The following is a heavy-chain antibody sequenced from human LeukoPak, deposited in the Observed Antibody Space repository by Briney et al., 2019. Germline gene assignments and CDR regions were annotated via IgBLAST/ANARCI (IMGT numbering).Heavy chain of an antibody. CDR3: AKDQVAGTYPAGHGMDV. J-gene: IGHJ6*02. D-gene: IGHD6-19*01. CDR2: ISYDGSNK. V-gene: IGHV3-30*18. CDR1: GFTFSSYG. Sequence: PGGSLRLSCAASGFTFSSYGMHWVRQAPGKGLEWVAVISYDGSNKYYADSVKGRFTISRDNSKNTLYLQMNSLRAEDTAVYYCAKDQVAGTYPAGHGMDVWGQGTTVTVSS.